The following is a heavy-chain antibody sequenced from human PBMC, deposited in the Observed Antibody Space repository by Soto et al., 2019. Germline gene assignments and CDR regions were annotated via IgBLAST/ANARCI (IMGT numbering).Heavy chain of an antibody. D-gene: IGHD2-15*01. V-gene: IGHV1-18*01. CDR3: AVGSVEYCSGGSCYSGLDYYYYMDV. J-gene: IGHJ6*03. CDR2: ISAYNGNT. Sequence: ASVKVSCKASGYTFTSYGISWVRQAPGQGLEWMGWISAYNGNTNYAQKLQGRVTMTTDTSTSTAYMELRSLRSDDTAVYYCAVGSVEYCSGGSCYSGLDYYYYMDVWGKGTTVTVSS. CDR1: GYTFTSYG.